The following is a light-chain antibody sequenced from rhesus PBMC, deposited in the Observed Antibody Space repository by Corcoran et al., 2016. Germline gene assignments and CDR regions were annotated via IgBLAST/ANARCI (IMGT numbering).Light chain of an antibody. J-gene: IGKJ4*01. CDR3: QHGYGTLT. CDR1: EKVNKY. Sequence: DIQMTQSPSSLSASVGDRVTITCRASEKVNKYLNWYKQKHGKAPKLLNYKESTLQSGVPSRFSGSVSGSDYTFTISSLQPEDVATYYCQHGYGTLTFGGRTKVEIK. V-gene: IGKV1-74*01. CDR2: KES.